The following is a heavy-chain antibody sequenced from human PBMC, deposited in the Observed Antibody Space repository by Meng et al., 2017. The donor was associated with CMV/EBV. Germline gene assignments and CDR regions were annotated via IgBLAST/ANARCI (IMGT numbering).Heavy chain of an antibody. CDR3: AGAVYCSGGSCYSGGGDWFDP. CDR1: GGSISSYY. D-gene: IGHD2-15*01. Sequence: QVQLKESGPGLVKPSETLSLTCTVSGGSISSYYWSWIRQPPGKGLEWIGYIYYSGSTNYNPSLKSRVTISVDTSKNQFSLKLSSVTAADTAVYYCAGAVYCSGGSCYSGGGDWFDPWGQGTLVTVSS. V-gene: IGHV4-59*01. CDR2: IYYSGST. J-gene: IGHJ5*02.